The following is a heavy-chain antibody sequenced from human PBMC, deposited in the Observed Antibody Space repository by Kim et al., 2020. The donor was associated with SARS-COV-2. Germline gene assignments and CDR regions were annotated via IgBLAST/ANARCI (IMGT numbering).Heavy chain of an antibody. Sequence: DTGKGRFTSSRDNSKNSLYLQMNSLRTEDTALYYCAKDGWVGSQWGRFDYWGQGTLVTVSS. V-gene: IGHV3-43*01. CDR3: AKDGWVGSQWGRFDY. J-gene: IGHJ4*02. D-gene: IGHD1-26*01.